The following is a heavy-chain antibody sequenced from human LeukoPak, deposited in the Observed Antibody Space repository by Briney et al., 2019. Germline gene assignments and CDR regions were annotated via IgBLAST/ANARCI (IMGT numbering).Heavy chain of an antibody. CDR3: ARDGFDYYDSSGVDAFDI. J-gene: IGHJ3*02. V-gene: IGHV3-30-3*01. CDR1: GFTFSSYA. D-gene: IGHD3-22*01. Sequence: GRSLRLSCAASGFTFSSYAMHWVRQAPGKGLEWVAVISYDGSNKYYADSVKGRFTISRDNSKNTLYLQMNSLRAEDTAVYYCARDGFDYYDSSGVDAFDIWGQGTMVTVSS. CDR2: ISYDGSNK.